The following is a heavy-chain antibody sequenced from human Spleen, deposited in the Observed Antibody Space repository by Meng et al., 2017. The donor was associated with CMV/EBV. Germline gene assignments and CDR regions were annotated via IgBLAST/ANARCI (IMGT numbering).Heavy chain of an antibody. CDR3: ARQANYYDSAGLFDY. Sequence: QVQLQQWGAGLLKPSETLPLPCAVYGGSFSGYYWSWIRQPPGKGLEWIGEINHSGSTNYNPSLKSRVTISVDTSKNQFSLKLSSVTAADTAVYYCARQANYYDSAGLFDYWGQGTLVTVSS. CDR2: INHSGST. V-gene: IGHV4-34*01. D-gene: IGHD3-22*01. J-gene: IGHJ4*02. CDR1: GGSFSGYY.